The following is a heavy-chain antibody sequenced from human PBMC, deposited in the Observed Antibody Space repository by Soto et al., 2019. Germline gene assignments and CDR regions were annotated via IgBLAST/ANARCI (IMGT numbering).Heavy chain of an antibody. CDR1: GFTFSGSA. D-gene: IGHD3-22*01. CDR3: TRPGDYYDGSGYNPNYGMDV. Sequence: GGSLRLSCAASGFTFSGSAMHWVRQASGKGLEWVGRIRSKVNSYATAYAASVKGRFTISRDDSKNTAYLQMNSLKTEDTAVYYCTRPGDYYDGSGYNPNYGMDVWGQGITVTVSS. CDR2: IRSKVNSYAT. V-gene: IGHV3-73*01. J-gene: IGHJ6*02.